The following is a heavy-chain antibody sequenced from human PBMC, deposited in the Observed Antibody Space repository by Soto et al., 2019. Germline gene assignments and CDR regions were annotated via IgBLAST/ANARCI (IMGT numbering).Heavy chain of an antibody. CDR2: IYPSDSDT. J-gene: IGHJ4*02. CDR3: ARGDSRDYSTAAPADY. CDR1: GYSFANYW. D-gene: IGHD3-22*01. Sequence: GESLKISCSGSGYSFANYWIGWVRQVPGKGLEWMGIIYPSDSDTRYSPSFQGQVTISADKSISTAYLQWNSLKASDTALYFCARGDSRDYSTAAPADYWGQGTLVTGS. V-gene: IGHV5-51*01.